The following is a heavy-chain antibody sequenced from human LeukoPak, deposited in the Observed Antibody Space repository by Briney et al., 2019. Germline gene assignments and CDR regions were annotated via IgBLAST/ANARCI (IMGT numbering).Heavy chain of an antibody. CDR1: GYTFTSHY. D-gene: IGHD3-10*01. J-gene: IGHJ6*02. V-gene: IGHV1-46*01. CDR2: INPSGGST. CDR3: ARGSLWFGELIPSYYYYYGMDV. Sequence: GASVKVSCKASGYTFTSHYMHWVRQAPGQGLEWMGIINPSGGSTSYAQKFQGRVTMTRDTSTSTVYMELSSLRSEDTAVYYCARGSLWFGELIPSYYYYYGMDVWGQGTTVTVSS.